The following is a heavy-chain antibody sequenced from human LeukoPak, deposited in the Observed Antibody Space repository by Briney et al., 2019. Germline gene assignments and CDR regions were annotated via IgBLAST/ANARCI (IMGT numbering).Heavy chain of an antibody. J-gene: IGHJ3*02. V-gene: IGHV1-69*01. D-gene: IGHD5-18*01. CDR2: IIPIFRTA. Sequence: ASVKVSCKASGGTFSMFPITWVRPAPGLGPEWMGGIIPIFRTAICPQNFQGRVTITADELRTTAYMELSSLRSEDTAVYYCARVGSGDTAHRGAFDIWGQGTMVTVSS. CDR1: GGTFSMFP. CDR3: ARVGSGDTAHRGAFDI.